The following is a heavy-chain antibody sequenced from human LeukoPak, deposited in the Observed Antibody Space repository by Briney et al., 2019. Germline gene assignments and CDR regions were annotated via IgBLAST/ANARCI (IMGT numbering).Heavy chain of an antibody. CDR1: GFTFKNHA. D-gene: IGHD3-22*01. J-gene: IGHJ4*02. Sequence: HAGGSLRLSCVASGFTFKNHAMNWVRQAPGKGLEWVSGITKNGDNTYYADSVKGRFTISRDNSKNTLYLQMNSLRAEDTAVYYCAKRGYYLYYFDYWGQGTLVTVSS. CDR3: AKRGYYLYYFDY. V-gene: IGHV3-23*01. CDR2: ITKNGDNT.